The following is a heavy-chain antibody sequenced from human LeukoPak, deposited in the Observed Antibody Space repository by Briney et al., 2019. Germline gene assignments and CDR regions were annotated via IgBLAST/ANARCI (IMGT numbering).Heavy chain of an antibody. J-gene: IGHJ5*02. CDR1: GGSISSGSYY. D-gene: IGHD2-15*01. V-gene: IGHV4-39*07. CDR3: ARRISGAWFDP. CDR2: IYHSGST. Sequence: SQTLSLTCTVSGGSISSGSYYWGWIRQPPGKGLDWIGIIYHSGSTYYNPSLKSRVTMSVDTSKNQFSLKLSSVTAADTALYYCARRISGAWFDPWGQGTLVTVSS.